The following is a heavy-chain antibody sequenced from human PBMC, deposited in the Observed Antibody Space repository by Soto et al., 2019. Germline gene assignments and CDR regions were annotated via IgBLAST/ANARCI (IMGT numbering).Heavy chain of an antibody. CDR2: ISYSGVHI. CDR1: GFTFSTYA. V-gene: IGHV3-23*01. D-gene: IGHD1-7*01. J-gene: IGHJ5*02. Sequence: GSLRLACAASGFTFSTYAMSWVRQAPGKGLEWVSGISYSGVHIYYADSVKGRFTISRDNSKNTLYLQMNSLRAEDTAVYYCAKGGSRTRTYNWFDLWGPGTLVTVPQ. CDR3: AKGGSRTRTYNWFDL.